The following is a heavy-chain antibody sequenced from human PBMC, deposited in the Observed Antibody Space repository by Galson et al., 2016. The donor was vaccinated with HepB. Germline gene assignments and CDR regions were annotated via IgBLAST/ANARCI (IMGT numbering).Heavy chain of an antibody. D-gene: IGHD2-2*01. CDR3: GTRFGPAADFFDY. Sequence: SETLSLTCTVSGASVSSDNHYWSWIRQPPGKGLEWIGYIYYTGSTNYNPSLKSRVTISLDTSKNLFSLRLSSVAAADTAVYYCGTRFGPAADFFDYWGQGTLATVSS. V-gene: IGHV4-61*01. CDR2: IYYTGST. CDR1: GASVSSDNHY. J-gene: IGHJ4*02.